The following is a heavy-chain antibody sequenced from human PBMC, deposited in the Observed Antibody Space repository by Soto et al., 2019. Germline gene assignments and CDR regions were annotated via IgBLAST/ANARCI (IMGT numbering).Heavy chain of an antibody. J-gene: IGHJ3*01. CDR3: ARDFRRIAVAGSDAFDL. V-gene: IGHV4-34*01. CDR1: GGSFSGYY. CDR2: INHSGST. Sequence: QVQLQQWGAGLLKPSETLSLTCAVYGGSFSGYYWSWIRQPPGKGLEWIGEINHSGSTNYNPSLKSRVTISVDTSKNQFSLKLSSVTAADTAVYYCARDFRRIAVAGSDAFDLWGQGTMVTVSS. D-gene: IGHD6-19*01.